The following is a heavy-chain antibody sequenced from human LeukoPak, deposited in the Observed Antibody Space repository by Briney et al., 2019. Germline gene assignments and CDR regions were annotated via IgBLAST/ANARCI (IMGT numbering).Heavy chain of an antibody. V-gene: IGHV1-2*02. J-gene: IGHJ5*02. CDR1: GYTFTGYY. CDR2: INPNSGGT. D-gene: IGHD6-13*01. Sequence: ASVKVSCKASGYTFTGYYMHWVRQAPGQGLEWMGWINPNSGGTNYAQKFQGRVTMTRDTSISTACMELSRLRSDDTAVYYCARARAYSSSWYVRNWFDPWGQGTLVTVSS. CDR3: ARARAYSSSWYVRNWFDP.